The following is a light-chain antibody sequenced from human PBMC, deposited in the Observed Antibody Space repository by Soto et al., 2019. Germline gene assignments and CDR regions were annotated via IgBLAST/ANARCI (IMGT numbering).Light chain of an antibody. Sequence: EIVLTQSPGTLSLSPGERATLSCRASQSVSSSYLAWYQQKPGQAPRLLIYGASGRAAGIPDSFSGSGSGTDFTLTISTLETEDFAVDYDQQYGSSPPVTFSQGPRLEI. J-gene: IGKJ5*01. CDR2: GAS. CDR1: QSVSSSY. V-gene: IGKV3-20*01. CDR3: QQYGSSPPVT.